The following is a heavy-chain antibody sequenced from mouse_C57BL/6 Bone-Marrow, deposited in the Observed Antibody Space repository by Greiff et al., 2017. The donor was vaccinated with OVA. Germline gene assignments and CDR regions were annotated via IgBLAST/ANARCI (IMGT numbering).Heavy chain of an antibody. CDR3: ARREGYFDV. V-gene: IGHV5-9*01. J-gene: IGHJ1*03. CDR2: SSGGGGNT. Sequence: EVKLMESGGGLVKPGGSLKLSCAASGFTFSSYTMSWVRQTPEKRLEWVATSSGGGGNTYYPDSVKGRFTISRDNAKNTLYLQMSSLRSEDTALYYCARREGYFDVWGTGTTVTVSS. CDR1: GFTFSSYT.